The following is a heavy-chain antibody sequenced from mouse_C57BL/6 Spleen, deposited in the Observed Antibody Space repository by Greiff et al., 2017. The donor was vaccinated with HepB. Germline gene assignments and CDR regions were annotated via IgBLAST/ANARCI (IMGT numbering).Heavy chain of an antibody. D-gene: IGHD1-1*01. J-gene: IGHJ1*03. CDR2: IDPSDSYT. V-gene: IGHV1-69*01. Sequence: VQLQQPGAELVMPGASVKLSCKASGYTFTSYWMHWVKQRPGQGLEWIGEIDPSDSYTNYNQKFKGKSTLTVDKSSSTAYMQLSSLTSEDSAVYYCARSPYYGSSWWGYFDVWGTGTTVTVSS. CDR1: GYTFTSYW. CDR3: ARSPYYGSSWWGYFDV.